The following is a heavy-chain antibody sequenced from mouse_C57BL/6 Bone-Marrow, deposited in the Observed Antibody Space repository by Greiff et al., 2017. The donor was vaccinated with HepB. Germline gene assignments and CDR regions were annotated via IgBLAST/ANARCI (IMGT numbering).Heavy chain of an antibody. V-gene: IGHV1-50*01. CDR2: IDPSDSYT. CDR1: GYTFTSYW. J-gene: IGHJ4*01. CDR3: ARRRGSSYPYAMDY. D-gene: IGHD1-1*01. Sequence: QVQLQQPGAELVKPGASVKLSCKASGYTFTSYWMQWVKQRPGQGLEWIGEIDPSDSYTNYNQKFKGKATVTVDTSSSTAYMQLSSLTSEDSAVYYCARRRGSSYPYAMDYWGQGTSVTVSS.